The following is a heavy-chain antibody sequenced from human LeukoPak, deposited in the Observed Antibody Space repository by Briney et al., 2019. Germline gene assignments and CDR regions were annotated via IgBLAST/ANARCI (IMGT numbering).Heavy chain of an antibody. D-gene: IGHD1-14*01. V-gene: IGHV4-39*01. CDR2: IYSSGST. Sequence: SETLSLTCTVSGGSISSSYYYWGWIRQPPGKGLEWIGSIYSSGSTYYNPSLKSRVTISVDTSKNQFSLKLSSVTAADTAVYCCARSTEPRNWYFDLWGRGTLVTVSS. CDR3: ARSTEPRNWYFDL. J-gene: IGHJ2*01. CDR1: GGSISSSYYY.